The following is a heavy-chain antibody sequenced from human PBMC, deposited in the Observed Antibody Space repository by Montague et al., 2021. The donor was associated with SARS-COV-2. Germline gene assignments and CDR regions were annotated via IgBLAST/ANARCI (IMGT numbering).Heavy chain of an antibody. V-gene: IGHV4-39*02. CDR3: ARRGRKLLPVATTIGGFDI. J-gene: IGHJ3*02. CDR2: IYDSGST. Sequence: TLSLTRTVSGGPISSSHYYWDWIRQPPGKGLEWIGSIYDSGSTYYNXXLKSRVTISVDTSKNHFSLKLSSVTAADTDVYYCARRGRKLLPVATTIGGFDIWGQGTMVTVSS. D-gene: IGHD5-12*01. CDR1: GGPISSSHYY.